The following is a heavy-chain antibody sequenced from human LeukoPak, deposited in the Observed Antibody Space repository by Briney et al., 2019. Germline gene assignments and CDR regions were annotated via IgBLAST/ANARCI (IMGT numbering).Heavy chain of an antibody. CDR2: INPNSGGT. CDR1: GYTFSGNH. Sequence: ASVKVSCKASGYTFSGNHMHWVRQAPGQGLEWMGWINPNSGGTNYAPKFQGRVTMTTDTSTGTAYMELRSLRSDDTAVYYCARAYSYGSDYYYGMDVWGQGTTVTVSS. V-gene: IGHV1-2*02. D-gene: IGHD5-18*01. J-gene: IGHJ6*02. CDR3: ARAYSYGSDYYYGMDV.